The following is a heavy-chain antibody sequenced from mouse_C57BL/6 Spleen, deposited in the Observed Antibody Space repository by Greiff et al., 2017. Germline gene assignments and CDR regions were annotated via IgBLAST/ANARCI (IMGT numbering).Heavy chain of an antibody. CDR2: INPNNGGT. J-gene: IGHJ4*01. CDR3: ARYSGPMDY. CDR1: GYTFTDYY. Sequence: EVQLQQSGPELVKPGASVKISCKASGYTFTDYYMNWVKQSHGKSLEWIGDINPNNGGTSYNQKFKGKATLTVDKTTSTAYMELRSLTSEDSAVYYCARYSGPMDYWGQGTSVTVSS. D-gene: IGHD3-2*02. V-gene: IGHV1-26*01.